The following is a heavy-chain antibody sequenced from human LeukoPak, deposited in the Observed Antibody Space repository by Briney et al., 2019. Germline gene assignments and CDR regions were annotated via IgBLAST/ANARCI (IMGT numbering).Heavy chain of an antibody. J-gene: IGHJ4*02. CDR1: GYSFTSYW. V-gene: IGHV5-10-1*01. CDR2: IDPSDSYT. Sequence: GESLKISCKGSGYSFTSYWISRVRQMPGKGLEWMGRIDPSDSYTNYSPSFQGHVTISADKSVSTAYLQWSSLKASDTAMYYCAVDGDAYSSGWFYPDYWGQGTLVTVSS. CDR3: AVDGDAYSSGWFYPDY. D-gene: IGHD6-19*01.